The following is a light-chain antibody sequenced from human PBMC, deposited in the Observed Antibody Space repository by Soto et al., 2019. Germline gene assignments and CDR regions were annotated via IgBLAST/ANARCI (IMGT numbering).Light chain of an antibody. Sequence: EIVMTQSPATLSVSPGERATLSCRASQSVNSNLAWYQQRRGQAPRLLIYGASTRATGISARFSGSGSGTEFTLTISSLQSEDFAVYYCQQYNNWPRTFGRGTKVDI. J-gene: IGKJ1*01. CDR2: GAS. CDR1: QSVNSN. CDR3: QQYNNWPRT. V-gene: IGKV3-15*01.